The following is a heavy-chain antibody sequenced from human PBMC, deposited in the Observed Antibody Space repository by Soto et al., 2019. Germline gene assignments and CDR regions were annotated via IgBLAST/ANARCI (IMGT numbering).Heavy chain of an antibody. CDR2: VYDTGST. J-gene: IGHJ4*02. CDR3: ARSIAVPSSNIDH. D-gene: IGHD6-6*01. CDR1: GGSISGYY. V-gene: IGHV4-59*01. Sequence: PSETLSLTCIVSGGSISGYYWSWIRQAPGKGLEWIGYVYDTGSTSYNPSLQSRVTISVDTSKKQFSLSLRLVTAADTAVYFCARSIAVPSSNIDHWGQGARVTVSS.